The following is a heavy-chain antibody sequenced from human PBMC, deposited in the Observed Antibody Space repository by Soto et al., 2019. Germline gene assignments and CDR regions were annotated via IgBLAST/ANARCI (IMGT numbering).Heavy chain of an antibody. CDR2: INPNSGGT. CDR3: ARFKGYSSGWYAPHYYYGMDV. J-gene: IGHJ6*02. D-gene: IGHD6-19*01. V-gene: IGHV1-2*02. Sequence: ASVKVSCNASGYTFTGYYMHWVRQAPGQGLEWMGWINPNSGGTNYAQKFQGRVTMTRDTSISTAYMELSRLRSDDTAVYYCARFKGYSSGWYAPHYYYGMDVWGQGTTVTVSS. CDR1: GYTFTGYY.